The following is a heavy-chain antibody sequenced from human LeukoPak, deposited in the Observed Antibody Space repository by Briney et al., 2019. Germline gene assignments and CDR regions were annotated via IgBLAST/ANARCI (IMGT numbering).Heavy chain of an antibody. J-gene: IGHJ1*01. D-gene: IGHD6-13*01. CDR3: AIAPMGAAALY. CDR1: GYTLTSYD. Sequence: GASVKVSCKASGYTLTSYDINWVRQATGQGLEWMGWMNPNSGNTGYAQKFQGRVTMTTDTSTSTAYMELSSLRSEYTAFYYCAIAPMGAAALYWGQSTLVTVSS. V-gene: IGHV1-8*01. CDR2: MNPNSGNT.